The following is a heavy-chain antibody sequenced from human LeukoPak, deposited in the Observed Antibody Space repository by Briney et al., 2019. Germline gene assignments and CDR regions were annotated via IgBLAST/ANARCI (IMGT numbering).Heavy chain of an antibody. J-gene: IGHJ4*02. V-gene: IGHV1-2*02. CDR3: ATGRYDFWTGHTTVFDY. D-gene: IGHD3-3*01. CDR1: GYTFTDYY. CDR2: INPNNGVT. Sequence: ASVKVSCKASGYTFTDYYMHWVRQAPGQGLEWMGWINPNNGVTDFAQKFQSRVTMTGDTSISTASMELSRLRSDDTAVYYCATGRYDFWTGHTTVFDYWGQGTLVIVSS.